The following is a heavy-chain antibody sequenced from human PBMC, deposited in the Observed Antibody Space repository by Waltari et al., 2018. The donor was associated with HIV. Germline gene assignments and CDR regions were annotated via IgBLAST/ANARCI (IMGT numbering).Heavy chain of an antibody. CDR2: ISGRGGST. D-gene: IGHD3-22*01. Sequence: EVQMLESGGGLVVRGGSLRRTCAASGFAFSRHAVERARQAPGKGLEWVSAISGRGGSTYYADSVKGRFTISRDNSKNTLYLQMNSLRAEDTAVYYCAVPPNTMIVVVITGPLSYWGQGTLVTVSS. J-gene: IGHJ4*02. CDR3: AVPPNTMIVVVITGPLSY. V-gene: IGHV3-23*01. CDR1: GFAFSRHA.